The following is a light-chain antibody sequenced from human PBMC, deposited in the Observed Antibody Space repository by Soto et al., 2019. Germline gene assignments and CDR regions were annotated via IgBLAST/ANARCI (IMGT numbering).Light chain of an antibody. Sequence: QSALTQPASVSGSPGQSITVSCTGTSSDVGGYNYVSWYQQHPGKAPKLMIYDVSNRPSGVSNRFSGSKSGNTASLTISGLQAEDEADYYCHSYTSSSLYYVFGTGTKLTVL. V-gene: IGLV2-14*01. CDR2: DVS. CDR1: SSDVGGYNY. CDR3: HSYTSSSLYYV. J-gene: IGLJ1*01.